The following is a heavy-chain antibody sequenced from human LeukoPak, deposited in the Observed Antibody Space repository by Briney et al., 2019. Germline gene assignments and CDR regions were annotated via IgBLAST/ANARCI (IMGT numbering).Heavy chain of an antibody. D-gene: IGHD2-15*01. CDR2: ISSSSTYI. V-gene: IGHV3-21*01. CDR3: ARELRLGYCSGGSCYYYGMDV. CDR1: GFSFSSYS. J-gene: IGHJ6*02. Sequence: GGSLRLSCAASGFSFSSYSMNWVRQAPGKGLEWVSSISSSSTYIYYADSVKGRFTISRDNAKNSLYLQMNSLRAEDTAVYYCARELRLGYCSGGSCYYYGMDVWGQGTTVTVSS.